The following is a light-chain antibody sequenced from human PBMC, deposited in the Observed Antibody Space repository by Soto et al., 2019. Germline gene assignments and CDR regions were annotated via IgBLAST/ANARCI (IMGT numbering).Light chain of an antibody. CDR2: DDN. Sequence: QSAMTQPPSVSAAPGQTVTISCSGSSSNIGGNSVSWYQQLPGTAPKLLIYDDNKRPSGIPDRFSGSKSGTSATLGITGFQTGDEDDYYCGSWDSSLSAYVFGTGTKVTVL. CDR3: GSWDSSLSAYV. V-gene: IGLV1-51*01. CDR1: SSNIGGNS. J-gene: IGLJ1*01.